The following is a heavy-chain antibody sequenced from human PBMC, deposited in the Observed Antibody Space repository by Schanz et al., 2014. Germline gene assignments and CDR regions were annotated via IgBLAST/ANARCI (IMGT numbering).Heavy chain of an antibody. CDR1: GFSLGDYG. J-gene: IGHJ6*02. D-gene: IGHD1-7*01. CDR3: AKDRGGRTWYGTRNFYGMDV. Sequence: QVHLVESGGGVVQPGGSLRLSCGASGFSLGDYGMHWVRQAPGKGLEWVAFARFDASNKYYADSVKARFTISKDNPNNTLYLQMNRLRPEDTAVYYCAKDRGGRTWYGTRNFYGMDVWGQGTMVTVSS. CDR2: ARFDASNK. V-gene: IGHV3-30*02.